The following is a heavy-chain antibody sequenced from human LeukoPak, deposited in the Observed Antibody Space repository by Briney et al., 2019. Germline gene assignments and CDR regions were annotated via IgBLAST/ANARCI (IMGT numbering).Heavy chain of an antibody. CDR3: ARGGLRFLEWLHEAHDDAFDI. D-gene: IGHD3-3*01. CDR2: INPSGGST. J-gene: IGHJ3*02. V-gene: IGHV1-46*01. Sequence: ASVKVSCKASGYTFTSYYMHWVRQAPGQGLEWMGIINPSGGSTSYAQKFQGRVTMTRDTSTSTVYMELSSLRSEDTAVYYCARGGLRFLEWLHEAHDDAFDIWGQGTMVTVSS. CDR1: GYTFTSYY.